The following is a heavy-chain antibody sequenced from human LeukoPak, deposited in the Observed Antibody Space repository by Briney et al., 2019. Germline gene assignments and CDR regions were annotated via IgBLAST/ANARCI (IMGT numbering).Heavy chain of an antibody. V-gene: IGHV4-39*07. Sequence: SETLSLTCTVSGGSISSSSYYWGWIRQPPGKGLEWIGSIYYSGSTYYNPSLKSRVTISVDTSKNQFSLKLSSVTAADTAVYYCARSISGRFDYWGQGTLVTVSS. D-gene: IGHD6-25*01. CDR3: ARSISGRFDY. CDR1: GGSISSSSYY. CDR2: IYYSGST. J-gene: IGHJ4*02.